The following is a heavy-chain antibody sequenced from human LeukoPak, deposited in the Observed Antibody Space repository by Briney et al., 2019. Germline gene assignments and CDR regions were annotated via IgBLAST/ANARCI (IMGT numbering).Heavy chain of an antibody. D-gene: IGHD6-13*01. CDR3: ARGPPFGSSWPHYYYYYMDV. J-gene: IGHJ6*03. CDR1: GYTFTSYG. CDR2: ISAYNGNT. Sequence: ASVKVSYKASGYTFTSYGISWVRQAPGQGLEWMGWISAYNGNTNYAQKLQGRVTMTTDTSTSTAYMELRSLRSDDTAVYYCARGPPFGSSWPHYYYYYMDVWGKGTTVTVSS. V-gene: IGHV1-18*01.